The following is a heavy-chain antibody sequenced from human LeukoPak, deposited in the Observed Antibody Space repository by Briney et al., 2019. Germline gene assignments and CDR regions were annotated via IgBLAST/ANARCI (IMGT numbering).Heavy chain of an antibody. Sequence: GGSLRLSCTASGFTFGDYALSWFRQAPGKGLEWVGFIRSKAYGGTTEYAASVKGRFTISRDDSKSIAYLQMNSLKTEDTAVYYCTRDPFYGSGSYYPYYYYGMDVWGQGTTVTVSS. CDR2: IRSKAYGGTT. CDR3: TRDPFYGSGSYYPYYYYGMDV. V-gene: IGHV3-49*03. CDR1: GFTFGDYA. D-gene: IGHD3-10*01. J-gene: IGHJ6*02.